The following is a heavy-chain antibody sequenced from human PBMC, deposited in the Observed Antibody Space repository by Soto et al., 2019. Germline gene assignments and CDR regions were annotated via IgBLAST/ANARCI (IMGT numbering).Heavy chain of an antibody. D-gene: IGHD1-26*01. V-gene: IGHV3-23*01. J-gene: IGHJ5*02. Sequence: GGALRLSCAASGFTFSSYAMSWVRQAPGKGLEWVSAISGSGGSTYYADSVKGRFTISRDNSKNTLYLQMNSLRAEDAAVYYCAKDWDFKGITGSLYKWFGPWGRETRVTVPS. CDR1: GFTFSSYA. CDR2: ISGSGGST. CDR3: AKDWDFKGITGSLYKWFGP.